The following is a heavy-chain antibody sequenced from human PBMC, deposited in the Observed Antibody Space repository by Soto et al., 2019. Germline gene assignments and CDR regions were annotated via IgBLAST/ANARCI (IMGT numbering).Heavy chain of an antibody. Sequence: SETLSLTCSVSGDSIRSLGYSWDWIRQAPGRGLEWIGYVYPSGATYYNPSFRGRLTLSIDTSKNQFSLKLSSVTAADTAVYYCARDTHYYDYSAYYEDWFDPWGQGTLVTVSS. CDR1: GDSIRSLGYS. D-gene: IGHD3-22*01. CDR2: VYPSGAT. CDR3: ARDTHYYDYSAYYEDWFDP. J-gene: IGHJ5*02. V-gene: IGHV4-30-2*01.